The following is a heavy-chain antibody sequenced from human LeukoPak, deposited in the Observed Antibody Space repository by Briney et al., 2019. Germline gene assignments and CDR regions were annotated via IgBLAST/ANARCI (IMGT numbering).Heavy chain of an antibody. CDR3: AREEGDSSGLDY. V-gene: IGHV1-2*02. Sequence: ASVKDSCKASGYTLTGYYMHWVRQAPGQGVEWMGWINPNSGGTNYAQKFQGRVTMTRDTSISTAYMELSRLRSEDTTVYYCAREEGDSSGLDYWGQGTLVTVSS. CDR2: INPNSGGT. D-gene: IGHD6-19*01. J-gene: IGHJ4*02. CDR1: GYTLTGYY.